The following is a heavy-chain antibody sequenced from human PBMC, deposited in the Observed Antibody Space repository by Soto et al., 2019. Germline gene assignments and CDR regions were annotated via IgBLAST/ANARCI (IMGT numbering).Heavy chain of an antibody. J-gene: IGHJ6*03. Sequence: GGSLRLSCAASGFPVSNAGMSWVRQAPGKGLEWVGRIKSKTDGGTTDYAAPVKGRFTISRDDSKNTLYLQMNSLKTEDTAVYYCTTGGSYDFWSGYPYYYYYMDVWGKGT. CDR2: IKSKTDGGTT. D-gene: IGHD3-3*01. CDR1: GFPVSNAG. V-gene: IGHV3-15*01. CDR3: TTGGSYDFWSGYPYYYYYMDV.